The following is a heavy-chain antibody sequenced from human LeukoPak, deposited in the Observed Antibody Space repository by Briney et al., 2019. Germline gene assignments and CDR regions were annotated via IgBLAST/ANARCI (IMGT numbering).Heavy chain of an antibody. V-gene: IGHV3-66*01. Sequence: QSGGSLRLSCAASGFTVSSNYMSWVRQAPGKGLEWVSVIYSGGHTYYADSVKGRFTISRDNSKSTLYLQMNSLRAEDTAVYYCAKDPQLSFINWFDPWGQGTLVTVSS. D-gene: IGHD1-26*01. CDR3: AKDPQLSFINWFDP. J-gene: IGHJ5*02. CDR1: GFTVSSNY. CDR2: IYSGGHT.